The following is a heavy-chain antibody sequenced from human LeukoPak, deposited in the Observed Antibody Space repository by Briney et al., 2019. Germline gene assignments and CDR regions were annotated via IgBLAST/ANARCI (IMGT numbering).Heavy chain of an antibody. Sequence: GGSLRLSCAASGFTFSSYSMNWVRQAPGKGLEWVAFIRYDGSNKYYADSVKGRFTISRDNSKNTLYLQMNSLRAEDTAVYYCAKDAAYSYGYNHSPGVDYWGQGTLVTVSS. CDR1: GFTFSSYS. CDR2: IRYDGSNK. D-gene: IGHD5-18*01. V-gene: IGHV3-30*02. J-gene: IGHJ4*02. CDR3: AKDAAYSYGYNHSPGVDY.